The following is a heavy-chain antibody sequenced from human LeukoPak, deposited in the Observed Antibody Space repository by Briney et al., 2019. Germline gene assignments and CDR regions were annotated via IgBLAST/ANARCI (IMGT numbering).Heavy chain of an antibody. Sequence: GASLKISYKGAGSSFTSYRNGWVRAMAGKGVEWMGIIYTGDCDNRESTSFQGQVTISTDKSISTAYLQWSSLKASDTAMYYCARHRADGSGKLPIDYWGQGTLVTVSS. D-gene: IGHD3-10*01. CDR1: GSSFTSYR. V-gene: IGHV5-51*01. CDR2: IYTGDCDN. CDR3: ARHRADGSGKLPIDY. J-gene: IGHJ4*02.